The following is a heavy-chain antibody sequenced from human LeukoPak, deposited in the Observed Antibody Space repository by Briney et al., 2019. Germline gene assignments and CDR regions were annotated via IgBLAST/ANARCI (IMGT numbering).Heavy chain of an antibody. CDR3: ARGPGYSSTTDAFEI. V-gene: IGHV4-39*07. D-gene: IGHD6-13*01. CDR1: GGSISSSSYY. J-gene: IGHJ3*02. Sequence: SETLSLTCTVSGGSISSSSYYWGWIRQPPGKGLEWIGSIYYTGNTYYNPPLKSRVTISVDTSKNQFSLKLSSVTAADTAVYYCARGPGYSSTTDAFEIWGQGTMVTVSS. CDR2: IYYTGNT.